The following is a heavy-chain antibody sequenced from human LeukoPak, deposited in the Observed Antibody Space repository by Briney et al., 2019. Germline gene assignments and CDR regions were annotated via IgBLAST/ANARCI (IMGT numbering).Heavy chain of an antibody. D-gene: IGHD2-15*01. Sequence: GGSLRLSCAASGFTFSSYSMNWVRQAPGKGLEWVSSIGSSSSYIYYADSVKGRFTISRDNAKNSLYLQMNSLRAEDTAVYYCARRSSGELLLDYWGQGTLVTVSS. V-gene: IGHV3-21*01. CDR2: IGSSSSYI. J-gene: IGHJ4*02. CDR3: ARRSSGELLLDY. CDR1: GFTFSSYS.